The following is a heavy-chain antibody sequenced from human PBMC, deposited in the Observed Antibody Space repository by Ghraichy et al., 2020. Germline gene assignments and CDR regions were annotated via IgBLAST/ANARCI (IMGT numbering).Heavy chain of an antibody. CDR1: KLTFSNYD. CDR2: ISGSGGST. CDR3: ARGPTLTNWFDP. V-gene: IGHV3-23*01. J-gene: IGHJ5*02. Sequence: GESLNISCAASKLTFSNYDMSWVRQAPGKGLEWVSTISGSGGSTSYADSVKGRFTISRDNSKNTLYLQVNSLRDEDTALYYCARGPTLTNWFDPWGQRTLVTVSS.